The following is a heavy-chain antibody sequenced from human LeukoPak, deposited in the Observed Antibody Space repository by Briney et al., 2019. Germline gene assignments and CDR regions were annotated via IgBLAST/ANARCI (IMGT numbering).Heavy chain of an antibody. CDR1: GFTFSSYG. D-gene: IGHD6-19*01. V-gene: IGHV3-30*18. CDR3: AKEAVAGTWGSYYYYGMDV. J-gene: IGHJ6*02. CDR2: ISYDGSNK. Sequence: GGSLRLSCAASGFTFSSYGMHWVRQAPGKGLEWVAVISYDGSNKYYADSVKGRFTISRDNSKNTLYLQMNSLRAEDTAVYYCAKEAVAGTWGSYYYYGMDVWGQGTTVTVSS.